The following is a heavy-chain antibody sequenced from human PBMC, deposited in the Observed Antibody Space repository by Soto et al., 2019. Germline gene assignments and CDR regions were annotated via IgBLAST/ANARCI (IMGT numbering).Heavy chain of an antibody. D-gene: IGHD6-13*01. V-gene: IGHV3-21*01. CDR1: GFTFRSFT. J-gene: IGHJ5*02. CDR2: ISSNSAYI. CDR3: TRDASRDSSARGWFDP. Sequence: GGSLRLSCAASGFTFRSFTMNWVRQAPGKGLEWVSTISSNSAYIYYTDALRVRFTISRDNAKNSLHLQMNSLRAEDTAVYYCTRDASRDSSARGWFDPWGPGTMVTVSS.